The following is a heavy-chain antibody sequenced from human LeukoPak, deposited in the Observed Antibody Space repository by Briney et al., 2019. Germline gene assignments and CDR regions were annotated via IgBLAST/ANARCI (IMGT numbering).Heavy chain of an antibody. V-gene: IGHV3-30-3*01. J-gene: IGHJ4*02. Sequence: PGRSLRLSCAASGFTFSSYAMHWVRQAPGKGLEWVAVISYDGSNKYYADSVKGQFTISRDNSKNTLYLQMNSLRAEDTAVYYCARGLDTTVTTFYDYWGQGTLVTVSS. CDR2: ISYDGSNK. CDR1: GFTFSSYA. CDR3: ARGLDTTVTTFYDY. D-gene: IGHD4-17*01.